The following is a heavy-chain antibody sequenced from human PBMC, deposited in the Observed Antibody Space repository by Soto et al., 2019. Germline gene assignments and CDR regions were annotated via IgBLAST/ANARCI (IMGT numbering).Heavy chain of an antibody. Sequence: GGSLRLSCVASGFTFSSYALNWVRQAPGRGLEWVSAISGSGGTTYYADSVKGRFTISRDNSKNTLFLQMNSLRAEDAAIYYCAKELNDFWSGYENNYFDYWGQGTLVTVSS. CDR1: GFTFSSYA. CDR3: AKELNDFWSGYENNYFDY. J-gene: IGHJ4*02. CDR2: ISGSGGTT. V-gene: IGHV3-23*01. D-gene: IGHD3-3*01.